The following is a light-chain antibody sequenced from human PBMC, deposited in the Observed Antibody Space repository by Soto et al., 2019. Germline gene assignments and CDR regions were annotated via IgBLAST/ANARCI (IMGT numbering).Light chain of an antibody. CDR1: QDISNY. CDR3: QQYHNLFT. V-gene: IGKV1-33*01. J-gene: IGKJ3*01. Sequence: DIHMTQSPSSLSASVGDRVTITCQASQDISNYLNWYQQKPGKAPKLLIYDASTLDTGVPSRFSVSASGTDFTFTTSSLQPEDIAKYYCQQYHNLFTVGPGTKVDIK. CDR2: DAS.